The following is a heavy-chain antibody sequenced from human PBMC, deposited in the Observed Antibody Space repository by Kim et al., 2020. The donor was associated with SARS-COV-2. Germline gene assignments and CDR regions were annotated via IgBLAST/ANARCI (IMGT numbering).Heavy chain of an antibody. Sequence: SQTLSLTCAISGDSVSSNSAAWNWIRQSPSRGLEWLGRTYYRSKWYNDYAVSVTSRITITPDTTKNQFSLQLNSVTPEDTAVYYCARDFTKEQQLPLWQWPARRSGMDIWGQGTTVTVSS. CDR2: TYYRSKWYN. D-gene: IGHD6-13*01. V-gene: IGHV6-1*01. CDR1: GDSVSSNSAA. J-gene: IGHJ6*02. CDR3: ARDFTKEQQLPLWQWPARRSGMDI.